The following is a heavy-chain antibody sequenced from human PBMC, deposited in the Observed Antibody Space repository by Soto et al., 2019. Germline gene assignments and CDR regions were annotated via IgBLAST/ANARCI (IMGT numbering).Heavy chain of an antibody. Sequence: QVQLVQSGAEVKKPGSSVKVSCKASGGTFSSYAISWVRQAPGQGLEWMGGIIPIFGTANYAQKFQVRVTITADESTSTAYMELSSLRSEDTAVYYCARDIAVAGTKYYYYGMDVWGQGTTVTVSS. J-gene: IGHJ6*02. CDR1: GGTFSSYA. CDR2: IIPIFGTA. V-gene: IGHV1-69*01. D-gene: IGHD6-19*01. CDR3: ARDIAVAGTKYYYYGMDV.